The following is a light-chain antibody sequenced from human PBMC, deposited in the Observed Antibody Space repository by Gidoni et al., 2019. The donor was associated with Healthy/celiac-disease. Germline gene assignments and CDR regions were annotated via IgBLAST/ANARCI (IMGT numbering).Light chain of an antibody. CDR1: SGSIASNY. J-gene: IGLJ2*01. Sequence: NFLLTHPHSVSASPWQTVTISCTRSSGSIASNYVQWYQQRPGSAPTTVIYEDNQRPSGVPDRFSGSIDSSSNSASLTISGLKTEDEADYYCQSYDSSNYVVFGGGTKLTVL. V-gene: IGLV6-57*03. CDR3: QSYDSSNYVV. CDR2: EDN.